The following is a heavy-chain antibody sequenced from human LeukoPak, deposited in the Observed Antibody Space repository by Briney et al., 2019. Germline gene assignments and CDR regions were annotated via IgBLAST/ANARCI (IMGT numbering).Heavy chain of an antibody. CDR3: AREPRLVYNWNDSTGDY. Sequence: KPSQTLSLTCTVSGGSISSGDYYWSWIRQPPGKGLEWIGYIYYSGSTYYNPSLKSRVTISVDTSKNQFSLKLSSVTAADTAAYYCAREPRLVYNWNDSTGDYWGQGTLVTVSS. V-gene: IGHV4-30-4*01. J-gene: IGHJ4*02. D-gene: IGHD1-20*01. CDR2: IYYSGST. CDR1: GGSISSGDYY.